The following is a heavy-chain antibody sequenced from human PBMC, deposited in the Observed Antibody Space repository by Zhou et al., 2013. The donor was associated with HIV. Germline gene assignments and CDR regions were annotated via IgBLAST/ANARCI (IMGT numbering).Heavy chain of an antibody. J-gene: IGHJ6*03. CDR3: ARENTVTPDYYYYYYMDV. CDR2: IIPILGIA. CDR1: GGTFSSYA. V-gene: IGHV1-69*04. Sequence: QVQLVQSGAEVKKPGSSVKVSCKASGGTFSSYAISWVRQAPGQGLEWMGRIIPILGIANYAQKFQGRVTITADKSTSTAYMELSSLRSEDTAVYYCARENTVTPDYYYYYYMDVWGKGTTVTVSS. D-gene: IGHD4-17*01.